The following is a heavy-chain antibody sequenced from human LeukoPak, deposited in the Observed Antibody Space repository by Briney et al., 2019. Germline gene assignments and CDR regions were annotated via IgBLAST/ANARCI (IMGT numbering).Heavy chain of an antibody. J-gene: IGHJ4*02. CDR3: ARGIDWGYYFDY. Sequence: SETLSLTCTVSGYSISSGYYWGWIRQPPGKGLEWIGSIYHSGSTYYNPSLKSRVTISVDTSKNQFSSLKLSSVTAADTAVYYCARGIDWGYYFDYWGQGTLVTVSS. D-gene: IGHD2-15*01. V-gene: IGHV4-38-2*02. CDR1: GYSISSGYY. CDR2: IYHSGST.